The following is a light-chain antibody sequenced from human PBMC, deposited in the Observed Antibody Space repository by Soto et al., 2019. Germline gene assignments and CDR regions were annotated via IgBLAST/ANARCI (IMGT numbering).Light chain of an antibody. CDR1: QSVSSSY. J-gene: IGKJ2*01. CDR2: GAS. CDR3: QQYGSLPRYP. Sequence: EIVLTQSPGTLSLSPGERATLSCRASQSVSSSYLAWYQQKPGQAPRLLIYGASHRGTGIPDRFSGRGAGTNFTRPIRRLEPEDFGVYYWQQYGSLPRYPFGQGTKLEIK. V-gene: IGKV3-20*01.